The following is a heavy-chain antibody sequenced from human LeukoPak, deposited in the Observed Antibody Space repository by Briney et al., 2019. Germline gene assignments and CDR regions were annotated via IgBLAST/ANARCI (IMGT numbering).Heavy chain of an antibody. CDR1: GGSISSYY. J-gene: IGHJ6*02. Sequence: PSETLSLTCTVSGGSISSYYWSWIRQPPGKGLEWIGYIYYSGSTNYNPSLKSRVTISVDTSKNQFSLKLSSVTAADTAVYYCARHPPAPTYYDFWSGVYGMDVWGQGTTVTVSS. CDR2: IYYSGST. V-gene: IGHV4-59*08. D-gene: IGHD3-3*01. CDR3: ARHPPAPTYYDFWSGVYGMDV.